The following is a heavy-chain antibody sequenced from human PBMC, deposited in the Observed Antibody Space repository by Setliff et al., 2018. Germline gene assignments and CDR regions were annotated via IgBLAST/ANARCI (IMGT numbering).Heavy chain of an antibody. J-gene: IGHJ4*02. CDR2: IIHSGST. CDR1: GGSISSGDYY. V-gene: IGHV4-30-4*08. CDR3: ARSFSRREKFLLDY. Sequence: SETLSLTCTVSGGSISSGDYYWSWIRQPPGKGLEWIGEIIHSGSTNYNPSLKSRVTISMDTSKNQFSLKESSVTAADTAVYYCARSFSRREKFLLDYWGQGALVTVSS.